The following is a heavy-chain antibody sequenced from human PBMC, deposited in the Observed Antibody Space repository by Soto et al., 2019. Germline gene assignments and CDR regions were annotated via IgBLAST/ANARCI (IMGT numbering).Heavy chain of an antibody. Sequence: SETLSLTCTVSGGSVNGGSYFWSWVRQPPGKGLEWIGYIYYSGSTNYNPSLKSRVTISVDTSKNQFSLKLSSVTAADTAVYYCARAQADYGDYIDYWGQGTLLTVSS. D-gene: IGHD4-17*01. CDR2: IYYSGST. V-gene: IGHV4-61*01. CDR3: ARAQADYGDYIDY. CDR1: GGSVNGGSYF. J-gene: IGHJ4*02.